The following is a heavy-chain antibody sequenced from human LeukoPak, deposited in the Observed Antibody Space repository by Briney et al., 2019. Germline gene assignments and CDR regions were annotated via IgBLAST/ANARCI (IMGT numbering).Heavy chain of an antibody. J-gene: IGHJ5*02. D-gene: IGHD1-26*01. CDR2: MNPKSGGT. CDR3: ARAGGGSWFDP. CDR1: GYTFSDSY. Sequence: ASVKVSCKASGYTFSDSYIHWVRQAPGQGLEWMGSMNPKSGGTKYAQKFQGRVSMTRDTSISTAYMELASLTSDDTAVYYCARAGGGSWFDPWGQGTLVTVSS. V-gene: IGHV1-2*02.